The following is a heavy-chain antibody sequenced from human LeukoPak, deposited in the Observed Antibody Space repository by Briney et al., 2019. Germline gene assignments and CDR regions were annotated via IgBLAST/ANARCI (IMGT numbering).Heavy chain of an antibody. V-gene: IGHV3-23*01. Sequence: GGSLRLSCAASGFTFSSSAMSWVRQTPGKGLEWVSAISNNGGYTYYADSVQGRFTISRDNSKSTLCLQMNSLRAEDTAVCYCAKQLGYCSDGSCYFPYWGQGTLVTVSS. CDR1: GFTFSSSA. CDR3: AKQLGYCSDGSCYFPY. CDR2: ISNNGGYT. D-gene: IGHD2-15*01. J-gene: IGHJ4*02.